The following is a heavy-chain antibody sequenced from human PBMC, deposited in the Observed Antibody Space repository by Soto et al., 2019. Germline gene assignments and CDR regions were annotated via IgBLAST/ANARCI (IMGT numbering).Heavy chain of an antibody. J-gene: IGHJ4*02. CDR2: ISSSSSYI. Sequence: PGGSLRLSCAASGFTFSSYSMNWVRQAPGKGLEWVSSISSSSSYIYYADSVKGRFTISRDNAKNSLYLQMNSLRAEDTAVYYCARDLTLQENAPDYWGQGTLVTVSS. CDR3: ARDLTLQENAPDY. D-gene: IGHD4-4*01. CDR1: GFTFSSYS. V-gene: IGHV3-21*01.